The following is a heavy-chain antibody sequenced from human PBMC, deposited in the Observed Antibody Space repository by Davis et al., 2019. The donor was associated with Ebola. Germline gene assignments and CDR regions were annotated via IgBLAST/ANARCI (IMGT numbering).Heavy chain of an antibody. J-gene: IGHJ6*04. CDR2: ISSSSSYI. CDR3: ARDLVVVVAATHGHYYGMDV. D-gene: IGHD2-15*01. CDR1: GFTFSSYS. Sequence: GGSLRLSCAASGFTFSSYSMNWVRQAPGKGLEWVSSISSSSSYIYYADSVKGRFTISRDNAKNSLYLQMNSLRAEDTAVYYCARDLVVVVAATHGHYYGMDVWSKGTTVTVSS. V-gene: IGHV3-21*01.